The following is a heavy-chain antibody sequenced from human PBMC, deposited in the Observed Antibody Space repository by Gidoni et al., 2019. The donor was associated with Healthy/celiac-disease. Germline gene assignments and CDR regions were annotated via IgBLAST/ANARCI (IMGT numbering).Heavy chain of an antibody. CDR2: IYPGDSDT. Sequence: EVQLVQSGAEVKKPGESLKISCKGSGYSFTSYWIGWVRQMPGKGLEWMGIIYPGDSDTRYSPSFQGQVTISADKSISTAYLQWSSLKASDTAMYYCAGQYGWGDSLGLAPDAFDIWGQGTMVTVSS. CDR1: GYSFTSYW. J-gene: IGHJ3*02. D-gene: IGHD2-21*02. CDR3: AGQYGWGDSLGLAPDAFDI. V-gene: IGHV5-51*01.